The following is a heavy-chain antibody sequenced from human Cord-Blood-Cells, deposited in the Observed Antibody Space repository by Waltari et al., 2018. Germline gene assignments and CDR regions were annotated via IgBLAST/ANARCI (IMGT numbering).Heavy chain of an antibody. V-gene: IGHV3-53*01. Sequence: EVQLVESGGGLIQPGGSLRLSCAASGFTVSSHYMGWGRQAPGKGLEWVSVIYSGGSTYYADSVKGRFTISRDNSKNTLYLQMNSLRAEDTAVYYCARDYDFWSGYYAFDIWGQGTMVTVSS. CDR1: GFTVSSHY. D-gene: IGHD3-3*01. CDR2: IYSGGST. J-gene: IGHJ3*02. CDR3: ARDYDFWSGYYAFDI.